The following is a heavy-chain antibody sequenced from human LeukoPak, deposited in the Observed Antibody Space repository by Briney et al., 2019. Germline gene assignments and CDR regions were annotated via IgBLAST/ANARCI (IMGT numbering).Heavy chain of an antibody. Sequence: ASVKVSCKAYVYTFTSYYMHWVRQDPGQGLEWMGIINPSGGSTSYAQKFQGRVTMTRDMSTSTVYMELSSLRSEDTAVYYCARMAPSSYMDVWGKGTTVTVSS. V-gene: IGHV1-46*01. CDR3: ARMAPSSYMDV. CDR1: VYTFTSYY. D-gene: IGHD5-24*01. CDR2: INPSGGST. J-gene: IGHJ6*03.